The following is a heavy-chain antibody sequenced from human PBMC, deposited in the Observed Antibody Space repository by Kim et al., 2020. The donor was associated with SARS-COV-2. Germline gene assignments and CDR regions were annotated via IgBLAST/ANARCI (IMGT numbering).Heavy chain of an antibody. Sequence: SVKGRFTISRDNAKNSLYLQMNSRRAEDTAVYYCARDRRIAAAGVYYFDYWGQGTLVTVSS. J-gene: IGHJ4*02. V-gene: IGHV3-11*06. CDR3: ARDRRIAAAGVYYFDY. D-gene: IGHD6-13*01.